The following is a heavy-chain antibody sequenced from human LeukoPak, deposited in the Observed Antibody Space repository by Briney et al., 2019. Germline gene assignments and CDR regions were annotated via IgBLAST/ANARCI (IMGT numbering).Heavy chain of an antibody. V-gene: IGHV3-11*06. CDR1: GFTFKDYY. J-gene: IGHJ6*02. Sequence: GGSLRLSCAGSGFTFKDYYLNWIRQAPGKGLEWVSYISGGSTYTNYANSVKGRFTISRDNARNSLFLQMNSLTAEDTAIYYCVRSLISAVIGMDVWGQGTAVTVSS. CDR3: VRSLISAVIGMDV. D-gene: IGHD3-3*01. CDR2: ISGGSTYT.